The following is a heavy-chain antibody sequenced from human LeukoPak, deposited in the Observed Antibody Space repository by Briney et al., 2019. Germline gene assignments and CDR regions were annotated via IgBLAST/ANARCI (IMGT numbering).Heavy chain of an antibody. D-gene: IGHD3-16*01. CDR2: ISGSGGST. Sequence: GGSLRLSCAASGFTFSTYAMSWVRQAPGKGLKWVSGISGSGGSTYYADSVKGRFTISRDNSKNTLYLQMNSLRAEDTAVYYCAKDLAAGGYYYDMDVWGQGTTVTVSS. CDR3: AKDLAAGGYYYDMDV. CDR1: GFTFSTYA. J-gene: IGHJ6*02. V-gene: IGHV3-23*01.